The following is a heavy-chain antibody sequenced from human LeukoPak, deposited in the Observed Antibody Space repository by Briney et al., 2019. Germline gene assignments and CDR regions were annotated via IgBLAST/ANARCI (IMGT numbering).Heavy chain of an antibody. D-gene: IGHD3-10*01. CDR3: AKDSIYYYGSGSPDY. CDR2: IRYDGSNK. CDR1: GFTFSSYG. V-gene: IGHV3-30*02. J-gene: IGHJ4*02. Sequence: PGGSLRLSCAASGFTFSSYGMHWVRQAPGKGLEWVAFIRYDGSNKYYADSVKGRFTISRDNSKNTLYLQMNSLRAEDTAVYYCAKDSIYYYGSGSPDYWGQGTLVTVSS.